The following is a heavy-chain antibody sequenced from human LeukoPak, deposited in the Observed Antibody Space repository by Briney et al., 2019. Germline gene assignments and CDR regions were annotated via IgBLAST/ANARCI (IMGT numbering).Heavy chain of an antibody. CDR2: ISSSSYI. J-gene: IGHJ4*02. V-gene: IGHV3-21*01. CDR3: ARAVWKYSSSD. D-gene: IGHD6-6*01. CDR1: GFTFSSYS. Sequence: GGSLRLSCAASGFTFSSYSMNWVRQAPGKGLEWVSSISSSSYIYYADSVKGRFTISRDNAKNSLYLQMNSLRAEDTAVYYCARAVWKYSSSDWGQGTLVTVSS.